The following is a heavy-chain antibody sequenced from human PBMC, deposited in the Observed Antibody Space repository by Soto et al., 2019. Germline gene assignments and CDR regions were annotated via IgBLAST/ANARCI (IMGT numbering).Heavy chain of an antibody. CDR2: ISWTSGSI. V-gene: IGHV3-9*01. J-gene: IGHJ6*02. CDR3: AKDGDCISTSCYDYYGMDV. Sequence: EVQLVESGGGLVQPGRSLRLSCAASGFTFDDYAMHWVRQAPGKGLEWVSGISWTSGSIGYADSVKGRFTISRDNAKNSLYLQMNSLRAEDTALYYCAKDGDCISTSCYDYYGMDVWGQGTTVTVSS. CDR1: GFTFDDYA. D-gene: IGHD2-2*01.